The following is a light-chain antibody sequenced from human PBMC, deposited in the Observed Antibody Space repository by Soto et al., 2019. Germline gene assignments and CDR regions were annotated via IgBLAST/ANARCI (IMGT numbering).Light chain of an antibody. CDR3: QQYDDWPLYT. CDR1: QSVSTN. J-gene: IGKJ2*01. V-gene: IGKV3-15*01. Sequence: EIVMTQSPATLSVSPGERATLSCRASQSVSTNLAWYQQKPGQAPRLLIYAASSRATDLPARFSGSVSGTDFTLTISSLQSEDFAVYYCQQYDDWPLYTFGQGTKLEIK. CDR2: AAS.